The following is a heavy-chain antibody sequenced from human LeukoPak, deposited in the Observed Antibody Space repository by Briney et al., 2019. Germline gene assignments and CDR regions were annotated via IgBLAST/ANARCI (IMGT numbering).Heavy chain of an antibody. V-gene: IGHV1-46*01. J-gene: IGHJ4*02. Sequence: GASVTVSCTASGYTFTSYYMHWVRQAPGQGLEWMGIINPSGGSTSYAQKFQGRVTMTRDTSTSTVYMELSSLRSEDTAVYYCARASYGGNTLDYWGQGTLVTVSS. CDR3: ARASYGGNTLDY. CDR2: INPSGGST. D-gene: IGHD4-23*01. CDR1: GYTFTSYY.